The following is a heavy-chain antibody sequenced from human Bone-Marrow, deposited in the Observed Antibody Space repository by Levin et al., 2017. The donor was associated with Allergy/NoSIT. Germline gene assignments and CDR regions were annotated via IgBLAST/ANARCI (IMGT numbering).Heavy chain of an antibody. CDR3: AKDLSYDPPRSDAFDI. CDR2: ISGSGGST. CDR1: GFTFSSYA. J-gene: IGHJ3*02. Sequence: GGSLRLSCAASGFTFSSYAMSWVRQAPGKGLEWVSAISGSGGSTYYADSVKGRFTISRDNSKNTLYLQMNSLRAEDTAVYYCAKDLSYDPPRSDAFDIWGQGTMVTVSS. D-gene: IGHD3-22*01. V-gene: IGHV3-23*01.